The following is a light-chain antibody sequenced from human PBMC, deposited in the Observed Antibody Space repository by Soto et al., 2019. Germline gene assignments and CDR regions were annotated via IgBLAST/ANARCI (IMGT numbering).Light chain of an antibody. J-gene: IGKJ1*01. Sequence: EIVMTQSPATLSVSPGERATLSCRARQSVGSNLAWYQQKPGQAPRLLIYGASTKAAGIPARFSCSGSGTEFTLTISSLQSEDFAVYFCQQYNNRWTFGPGTKVEIK. V-gene: IGKV3-15*01. CDR2: GAS. CDR3: QQYNNRWT. CDR1: QSVGSN.